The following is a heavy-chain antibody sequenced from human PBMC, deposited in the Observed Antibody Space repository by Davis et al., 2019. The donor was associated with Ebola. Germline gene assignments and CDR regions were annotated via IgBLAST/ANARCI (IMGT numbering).Heavy chain of an antibody. J-gene: IGHJ4*02. CDR3: ARRGYCSSSSCHSDY. Sequence: SETLSLTCTVSGGSISSYYWSWIRQPPGKGLEWIGYIYYSGSTIYNPSLKSRVAISVDTSTNQFSLKMSSVTAADTAVYYCARRGYCSSSSCHSDYWGQGTLVTVSS. CDR2: IYYSGST. D-gene: IGHD2-2*01. V-gene: IGHV4-59*12. CDR1: GGSISSYY.